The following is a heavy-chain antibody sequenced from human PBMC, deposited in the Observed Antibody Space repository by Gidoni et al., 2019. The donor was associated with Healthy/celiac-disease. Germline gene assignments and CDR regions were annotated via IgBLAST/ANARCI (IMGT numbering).Heavy chain of an antibody. D-gene: IGHD2-21*02. CDR2: IYYSGST. J-gene: IGHJ3*02. V-gene: IGHV4-39*01. Sequence: QLQLQESGPGLVQPSETLSLTCTVSGGSISSSSYYWGWIRQPPGKGLEWIGSIYYSGSTYYNPSLKSRVTISVDTSKNQFSLKLSSVTAADTAVYYCARHWVVTATRDAFDIWGQGTMVTVSS. CDR3: ARHWVVTATRDAFDI. CDR1: GGSISSSSYY.